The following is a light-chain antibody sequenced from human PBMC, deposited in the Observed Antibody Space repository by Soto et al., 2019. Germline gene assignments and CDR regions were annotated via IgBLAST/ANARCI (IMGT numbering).Light chain of an antibody. CDR1: QSVSSSY. J-gene: IGKJ3*01. V-gene: IGKV3-15*01. CDR2: GAS. CDR3: QQYNNWPPEDT. Sequence: EVGLTQSLAAVSLSTGERATLSCRASQSVSSSYLAWYQQKPGQAPRLLIYGASTRATGIPARFSGSGSGTEFTLTISSLQSEDFAVYYCQQYNNWPPEDTSGPGTKVDIK.